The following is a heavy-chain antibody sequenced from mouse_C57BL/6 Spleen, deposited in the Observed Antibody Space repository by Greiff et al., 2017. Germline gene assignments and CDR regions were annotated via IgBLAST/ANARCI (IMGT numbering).Heavy chain of an antibody. Sequence: EVKLVESEGGLVQPGSSMKLSCTASGFTFSDYYMAWVRQVPEKGLEWVANINYDGSSNYYLAYLKSRFIISRDNAKNILYLQMRSLKSEDTATYYCAREGDYYYGSSYAMDYWGQGTSVTVSS. CDR1: GFTFSDYY. V-gene: IGHV5-16*01. CDR3: AREGDYYYGSSYAMDY. J-gene: IGHJ4*01. D-gene: IGHD1-1*01. CDR2: INYDGSSN.